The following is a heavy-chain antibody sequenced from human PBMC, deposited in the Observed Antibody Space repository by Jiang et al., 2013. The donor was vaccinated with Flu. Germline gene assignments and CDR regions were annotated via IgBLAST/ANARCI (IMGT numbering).Heavy chain of an antibody. CDR1: GYTFANHW. V-gene: IGHV5-51*01. D-gene: IGHD6-19*01. CDR2: FYPTDSDN. J-gene: IGHJ5*02. Sequence: GAEVKKPGESLKISCKASGYTFANHWIVWVRQTPGKGLEWIGAFYPTDSDNRYNPAFQGQVTLSADKSITTAYLQWNSLQASDTGIYYCARRHYSGWYMIDPWGQGTLVTVSS. CDR3: ARRHYSGWYMIDP.